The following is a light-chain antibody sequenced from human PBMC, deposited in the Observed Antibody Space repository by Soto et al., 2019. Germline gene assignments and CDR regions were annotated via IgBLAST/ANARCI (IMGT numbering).Light chain of an antibody. CDR1: QTVSSN. CDR3: QQYGSSGT. J-gene: IGKJ1*01. CDR2: GAS. V-gene: IGKV3-15*01. Sequence: TVVTQSPATLCVSPLERCTLSCRASQTVSSNLAWYQQKPGQSPRLLIYGASTRATGIPARFSGSGSGTDFTLTISRLEPEDFAVYYCQQYGSSGTFGQGTKVDI.